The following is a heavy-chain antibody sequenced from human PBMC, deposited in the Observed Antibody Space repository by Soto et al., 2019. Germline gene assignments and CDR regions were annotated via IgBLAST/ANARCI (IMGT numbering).Heavy chain of an antibody. V-gene: IGHV3-48*01. CDR3: ARDAVAATGGFCPLDV. J-gene: IGHJ3*01. CDR1: GFPIRPYS. CDR2: LNHNGGDI. D-gene: IGHD6-19*01. Sequence: EEQLVASGGGLVQPGGSLRLSCAASGFPIRPYSLNWVRPAPGAGLEWLTFLNHNGGDIYYAASVKGRFTIFRDTPKNSVYLQVDSLRPEDTAVYYCARDAVAATGGFCPLDVWGQGTMVTVSS.